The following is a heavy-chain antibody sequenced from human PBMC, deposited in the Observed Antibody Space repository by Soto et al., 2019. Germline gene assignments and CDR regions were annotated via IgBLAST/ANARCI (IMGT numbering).Heavy chain of an antibody. V-gene: IGHV1-69*01. Sequence: QVQLVQSGAEVKKPGSSVKVSCKASGGIFSTYAISWLRQAPGQGLEWMGGIIPIFGTPNYAQRFQGRVTITADESTTTSYMELSRLKPEDTAVYYCARDRDDYGSGNYYNRIDFWGQGILVTVSS. CDR1: GGIFSTYA. CDR2: IIPIFGTP. D-gene: IGHD3-10*01. J-gene: IGHJ4*02. CDR3: ARDRDDYGSGNYYNRIDF.